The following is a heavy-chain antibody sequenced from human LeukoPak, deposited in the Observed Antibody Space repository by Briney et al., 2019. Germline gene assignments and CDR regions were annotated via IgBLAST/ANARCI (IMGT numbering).Heavy chain of an antibody. CDR3: ARDREEIGYSSSFFWLDV. V-gene: IGHV4-59*01. CDR1: GGSISSYY. Sequence: SETLSLTCTVSGGSISSYYWSWIRQPPGKGLEWIGYIYYSGSTNYNPSLKSRVTISVDTSKNQFSLKLSSVTAADTAVYYCARDREEIGYSSSFFWLDVWGKGTTVTVSS. J-gene: IGHJ6*04. CDR2: IYYSGST. D-gene: IGHD6-13*01.